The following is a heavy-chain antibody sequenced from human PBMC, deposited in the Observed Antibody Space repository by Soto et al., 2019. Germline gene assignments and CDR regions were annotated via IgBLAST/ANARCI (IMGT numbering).Heavy chain of an antibody. J-gene: IGHJ4*02. D-gene: IGHD5-12*01. CDR3: ARWLGYGPHFDY. V-gene: IGHV4-61*05. CDR1: GGSISSSRCH. CDR2: IYHSGST. Sequence: SETLSLTCTVSGGSISSSRCHWGWIRQPPGKGLEWIGDIYHSGSTNYNPSLKSRVTISVDTSKNQFSLKLSSVTAADAAVYYCARWLGYGPHFDYWGQGTLVTVSS.